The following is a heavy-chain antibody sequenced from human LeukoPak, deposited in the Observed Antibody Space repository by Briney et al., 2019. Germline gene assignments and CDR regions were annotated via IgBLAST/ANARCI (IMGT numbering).Heavy chain of an antibody. CDR1: GGSISSYC. CDR3: ARDKGGELLLGDYYYGMDV. CDR2: IYYSGST. D-gene: IGHD1-26*01. J-gene: IGHJ6*02. V-gene: IGHV4-59*01. Sequence: SESLSLTCTVAGGSISSYCWSWIRQPPGKGLEWIGYIYYSGSTNYNPSPKSRVTISVDTSKNQFSLKLSSVTAADTAVYYCARDKGGELLLGDYYYGMDVWGQGATVTVSS.